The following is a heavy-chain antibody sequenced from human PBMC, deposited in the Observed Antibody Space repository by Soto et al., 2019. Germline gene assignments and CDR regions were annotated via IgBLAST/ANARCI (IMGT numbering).Heavy chain of an antibody. CDR3: ARGRTIFGVVGPHGPTRDGPGKHDY. Sequence: SETLSLTCAVYGGSFSGYYWSWIRQPPGKGLEWIGEINHSGSTNYNPSLKSRVTISVDTSKNQFSLKLSSVTAADTAVYYCARGRTIFGVVGPHGPTRDGPGKHDYWGQGTLVTVSS. D-gene: IGHD3-3*01. CDR2: INHSGST. V-gene: IGHV4-34*01. CDR1: GGSFSGYY. J-gene: IGHJ4*02.